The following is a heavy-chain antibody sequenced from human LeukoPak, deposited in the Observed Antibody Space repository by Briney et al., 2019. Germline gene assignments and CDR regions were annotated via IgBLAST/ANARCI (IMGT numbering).Heavy chain of an antibody. D-gene: IGHD3-9*01. CDR2: ISAYNGNT. J-gene: IGHJ4*02. Sequence: ASVKVSCKASGYTFTSYGISWVRQAPGQGLEWMGWISAYNGNTNYALKLRGRVTMTTDTSTSTAYMELRSLRSDDTAVYFCARAASILTALDYWGQGTLVTVSS. CDR3: ARAASILTALDY. CDR1: GYTFTSYG. V-gene: IGHV1-18*01.